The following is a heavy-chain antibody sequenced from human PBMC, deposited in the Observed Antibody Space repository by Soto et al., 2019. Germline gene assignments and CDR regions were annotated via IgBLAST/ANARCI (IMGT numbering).Heavy chain of an antibody. CDR1: GFTFSSYG. CDR2: IWYDGSNK. CDR3: AREEQTYYFDS. J-gene: IGHJ4*02. V-gene: IGHV3-33*01. Sequence: PGGSLRLSCAASGFTFSSYGMHWVRQAPGKGLEWVAVIWYDGSNKYYADSVKGRFTIARDKSKNTLYLQMNSLRAEDTAVYYCAREEQTYYFDSWGQGTPVTVSS. D-gene: IGHD1-1*01.